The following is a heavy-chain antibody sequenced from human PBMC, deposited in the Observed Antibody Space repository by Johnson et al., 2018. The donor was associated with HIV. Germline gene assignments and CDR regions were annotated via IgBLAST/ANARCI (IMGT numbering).Heavy chain of an antibody. CDR3: AKDLRSYGNDAFDI. CDR2: INWTGGST. D-gene: IGHD5-18*01. CDR1: GFTFDDYG. V-gene: IGHV3-20*04. J-gene: IGHJ3*02. Sequence: VQLVESVGGVVRPGGSLRLSCAASGFTFDDYGMSWVRQAPGKGLEWVSGINWTGGSTGYADSVKGRFTISRDNAKNSLYLQMNSLRAEDTALYYCAKDLRSYGNDAFDIWGQGTMVTVSS.